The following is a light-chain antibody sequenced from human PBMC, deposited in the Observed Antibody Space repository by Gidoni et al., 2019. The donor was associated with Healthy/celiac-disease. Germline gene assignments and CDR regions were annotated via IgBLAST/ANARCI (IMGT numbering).Light chain of an antibody. Sequence: EIVFTQSPGTLSLSPGERATLSCRASQSVSSSYLAWYQQKPGQAPRLLIYGASSRATGIPDRFSGSGSGTDFTLTISRLEPEDFAVYYCQQYGSSTPWTFGQGTKVEIK. CDR1: QSVSSSY. CDR2: GAS. CDR3: QQYGSSTPWT. J-gene: IGKJ1*01. V-gene: IGKV3-20*01.